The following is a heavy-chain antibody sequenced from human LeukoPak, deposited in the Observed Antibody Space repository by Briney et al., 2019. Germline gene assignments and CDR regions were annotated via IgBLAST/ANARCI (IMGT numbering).Heavy chain of an antibody. D-gene: IGHD3-22*01. Sequence: SETLSLTCTVSGGSISNYYWNWIRQPPGKGLEWVGHISYSGGTKYNPSLQSRVTISVDTSKNQFSLKLSSVTAADTAVYFCARPTFSGYYSGPFDIWGQGTIVTVSS. CDR2: ISYSGGT. J-gene: IGHJ3*02. V-gene: IGHV4-59*08. CDR3: ARPTFSGYYSGPFDI. CDR1: GGSISNYY.